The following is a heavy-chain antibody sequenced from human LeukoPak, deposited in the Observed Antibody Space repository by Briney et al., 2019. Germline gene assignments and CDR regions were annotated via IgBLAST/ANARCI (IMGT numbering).Heavy chain of an antibody. Sequence: GSLRLSCAASGFTFSSYWMHWVRQAPGKGLVWVSRISADGSSTSYVDSVKGRFTISRDNAKNTLYLQMNSLRAEDTAVYYCARNSGSYGFDYWGQGTLVTVSS. D-gene: IGHD1-26*01. CDR2: ISADGSST. CDR1: GFTFSSYW. V-gene: IGHV3-74*01. CDR3: ARNSGSYGFDY. J-gene: IGHJ4*02.